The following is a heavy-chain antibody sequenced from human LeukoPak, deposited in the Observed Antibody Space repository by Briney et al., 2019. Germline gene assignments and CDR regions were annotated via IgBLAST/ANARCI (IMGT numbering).Heavy chain of an antibody. J-gene: IGHJ4*02. D-gene: IGHD3-10*01. Sequence: GGSLRRSCAASGFTFNSYGMHWVRQAPGKGLEGVAFIRYDGNKKYYADSVRGRFTISRDNAKNSLYLQMNSLRAEDTAVYYCAKEEHYGSGTFRYYFDYWGQGTLVTVSS. CDR1: GFTFNSYG. CDR3: AKEEHYGSGTFRYYFDY. CDR2: IRYDGNKK. V-gene: IGHV3-30*02.